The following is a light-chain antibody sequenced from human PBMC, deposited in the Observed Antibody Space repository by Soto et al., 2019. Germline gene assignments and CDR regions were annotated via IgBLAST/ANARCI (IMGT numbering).Light chain of an antibody. V-gene: IGKV3-20*01. J-gene: IGKJ2*01. CDR3: QQYDSSPPAT. CDR1: QSISSSY. Sequence: EIVLTQSPGTLSLSPGARATLSCRASQSISSSYLAWYQQSPGQAPRLLVYGASSRATDIPDRFSGSGSGTDFTITIIRLEPDDFAVYFCQQYDSSPPATFGQGTKLEIK. CDR2: GAS.